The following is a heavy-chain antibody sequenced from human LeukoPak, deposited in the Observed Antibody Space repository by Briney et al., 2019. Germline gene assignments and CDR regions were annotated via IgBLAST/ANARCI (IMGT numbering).Heavy chain of an antibody. J-gene: IGHJ4*01. D-gene: IGHD2-2*01. CDR3: ATHHPLVPAAPSY. CDR2: FDPEDGET. CDR1: GHTLTELS. V-gene: IGHV1-24*01. Sequence: ASVKVSCKVSGHTLTELSMHWVRQAPGKGLEWMGGFDPEDGETIYAQKFQGRVTMTEDTSTDTAYMELSSLRSEDTAVYYCATHHPLVPAAPSYWGQGTLVTVSS.